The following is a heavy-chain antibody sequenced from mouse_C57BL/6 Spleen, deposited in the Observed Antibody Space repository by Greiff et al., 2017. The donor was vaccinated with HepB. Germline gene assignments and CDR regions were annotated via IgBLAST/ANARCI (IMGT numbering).Heavy chain of an antibody. CDR2: IRLKSDNYAT. J-gene: IGHJ4*01. CDR1: GFTFSNYW. CDR3: TGDAMDY. Sequence: EVKVEESGGGLVQPGGSMKLSCVASGFTFSNYWMNWVRQSPEKGLEWVAQIRLKSDNYATQYAESVKGRFTISRDDSKSSVYLQMNNLRAEDTGIYYCTGDAMDYWGQGTSVTVSS. V-gene: IGHV6-3*01.